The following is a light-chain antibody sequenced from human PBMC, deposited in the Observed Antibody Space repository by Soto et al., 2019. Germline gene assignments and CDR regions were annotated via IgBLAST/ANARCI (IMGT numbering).Light chain of an antibody. J-gene: IGLJ1*01. CDR2: EVS. V-gene: IGLV2-14*01. Sequence: QSVLTQPASVSESPGQSITISCTGTSSDVGGYNYVSWYQQHPGKAPKLMIYEVSNRPSGVSNRFSGSKSGNTASLTISGLQAEDEADYYCSSYTSSSTLYVFGTGTKV. CDR1: SSDVGGYNY. CDR3: SSYTSSSTLYV.